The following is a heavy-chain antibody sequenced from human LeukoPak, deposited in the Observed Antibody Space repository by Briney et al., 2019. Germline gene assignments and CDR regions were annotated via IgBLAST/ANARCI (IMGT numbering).Heavy chain of an antibody. D-gene: IGHD3-10*01. V-gene: IGHV1-2*06. J-gene: IGHJ5*02. CDR2: INPNNGGT. CDR3: ARSRLWFGELEFDP. CDR1: GYTFTGYY. Sequence: ASVKISCKASGYTFTGYYMHWVRQAPGQGLEWMGRINPNNGGTNYAQKFQGRVTMTRDTSISTAYMELSRLRSDDTAVYYCARSRLWFGELEFDPWGQGTLVTVSS.